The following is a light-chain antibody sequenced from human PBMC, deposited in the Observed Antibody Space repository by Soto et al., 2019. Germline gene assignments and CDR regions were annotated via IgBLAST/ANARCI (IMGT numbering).Light chain of an antibody. CDR1: QSISSY. J-gene: IGKJ1*01. V-gene: IGKV1-39*01. CDR3: QQSHSTPQT. CDR2: AAS. Sequence: DLQMTQSPSSLSASVGDRVTITCRASQSISSYLNWYQQKPGKAPKLLIYAASSLQSGVPSRFSGSGSGTDFTLTISSLQPADFATYYCQQSHSTPQTFGQGTKVEIK.